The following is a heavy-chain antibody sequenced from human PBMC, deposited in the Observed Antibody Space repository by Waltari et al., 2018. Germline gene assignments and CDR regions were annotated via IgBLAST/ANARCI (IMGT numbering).Heavy chain of an antibody. D-gene: IGHD3-10*01. Sequence: EVQLVESGGGLVQPGGSLKLSCAASGFTFSTSWMAWVRQAPGKGLEGVANIKQDGREKNYVESVKGRFTISRENAKNSLYLQMNSLRVEDTAIYYCAKDTGGSLDYWGQGTLVTVSS. CDR3: AKDTGGSLDY. CDR1: GFTFSTSW. J-gene: IGHJ4*02. V-gene: IGHV3-7*01. CDR2: IKQDGREK.